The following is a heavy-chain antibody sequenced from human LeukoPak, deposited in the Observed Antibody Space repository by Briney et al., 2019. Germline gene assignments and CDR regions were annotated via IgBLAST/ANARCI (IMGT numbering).Heavy chain of an antibody. CDR1: GFTFSSYG. Sequence: GRSLRLSCAASGFTFSSYGMHWVRQAPGKGLEWVAVIWYDGSNKYYADSVKGRFTISRGNSKNTLYLQMNSLRAEDTAVYYCAGVSTAGDEAAGGFDYWGQGTLVTVSS. J-gene: IGHJ4*02. CDR3: AGVSTAGDEAAGGFDY. V-gene: IGHV3-33*01. D-gene: IGHD6-13*01. CDR2: IWYDGSNK.